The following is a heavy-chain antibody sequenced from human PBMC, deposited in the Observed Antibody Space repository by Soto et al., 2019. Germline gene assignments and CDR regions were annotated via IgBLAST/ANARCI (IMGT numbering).Heavy chain of an antibody. V-gene: IGHV4-38-2*01. CDR2: IYHSGTT. D-gene: IGHD1-1*01. Sequence: SETLSLTCAVSGYSISSGYHWGWLRQPPGKGLEWIGTIYHSGTTYYIPSLENRLAISLDTSKNQFSLQLTSVTASDTAVYYCARVNLDDNNAHIDYWGQGALVTVSS. J-gene: IGHJ4*02. CDR3: ARVNLDDNNAHIDY. CDR1: GYSISSGYH.